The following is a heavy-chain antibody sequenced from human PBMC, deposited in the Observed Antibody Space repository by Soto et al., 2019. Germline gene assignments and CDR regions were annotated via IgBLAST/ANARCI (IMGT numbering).Heavy chain of an antibody. J-gene: IGHJ4*02. CDR1: GGTFSRLA. CDR2: IIPIFVTK. Sequence: QVQLVQSGAEVRKPGSSVKVSCKASGGTFSRLALTGVRRPPGKGLKWWGGIIPIFVTKNHPQKFQARVTIIADESTSTVYMELSSLRSEDTAMYYCARGWGYDSNDYYYAYWGQGTLVIVSS. D-gene: IGHD3-22*01. CDR3: ARGWGYDSNDYYYAY. V-gene: IGHV1-69*01.